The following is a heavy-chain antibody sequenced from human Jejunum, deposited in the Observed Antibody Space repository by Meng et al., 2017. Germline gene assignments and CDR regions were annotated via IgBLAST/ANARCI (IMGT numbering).Heavy chain of an antibody. J-gene: IGHJ4*02. CDR2: IKEDGSEI. D-gene: IGHD3-16*01. V-gene: IGHV3-7*01. CDR1: GFAFSAYG. Sequence: GGSLRLSCAASGFAFSAYGMAWVRQAPGKGLEWVAKIKEDGSEIYYVDSVRGRFTMSRDNAKNSLYLQMNNLRAEDRAVYYCARDAARGGVFDYWGEGTLVTVSS. CDR3: ARDAARGGVFDY.